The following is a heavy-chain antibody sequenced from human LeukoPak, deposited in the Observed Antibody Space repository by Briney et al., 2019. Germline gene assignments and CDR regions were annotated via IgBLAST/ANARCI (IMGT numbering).Heavy chain of an antibody. V-gene: IGHV3-23*01. D-gene: IGHD3-3*01. CDR1: GFTFSSYA. CDR3: AKSVAIYFYYGLDV. Sequence: GSLRPSCAASGFTFSSYAMSLVRPTPGKGLEWVSAISGSGGSTYYADSVKGRFTISRDNSKNTLFLQMNSLRAEDTAPYYCAKSVAIYFYYGLDVWGQGTTVAVSS. J-gene: IGHJ6*02. CDR2: ISGSGGST.